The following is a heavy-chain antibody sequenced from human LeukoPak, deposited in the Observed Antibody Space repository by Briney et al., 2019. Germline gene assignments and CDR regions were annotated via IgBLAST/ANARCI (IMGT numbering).Heavy chain of an antibody. J-gene: IGHJ6*02. D-gene: IGHD3-3*01. CDR2: IYYSGST. CDR1: GGSISSYY. Sequence: SETLSLTCTVSGGSISSYYWSCIRQPPGKGLEWIGYIYYSGSTNYSPSLKSRVTISVDTSKNQFSLKLSSVTAADTAVYYCASARPDYDFWSGYEYGMDVWGQGTTVTVSS. V-gene: IGHV4-59*01. CDR3: ASARPDYDFWSGYEYGMDV.